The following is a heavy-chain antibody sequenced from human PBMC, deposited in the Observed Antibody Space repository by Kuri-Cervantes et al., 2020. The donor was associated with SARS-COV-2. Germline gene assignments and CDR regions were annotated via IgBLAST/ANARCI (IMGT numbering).Heavy chain of an antibody. CDR2: ISSSGSST. CDR1: GFTFSSYA. J-gene: IGHJ4*02. D-gene: IGHD2-2*01. V-gene: IGHV3-64*02. CDR3: ARYPFDY. Sequence: GGSLRLSGAASGFTFSSYAMHWVRQAPGKGLEYVSVISSSGSSTYYADYVKGRFTISRDNSESTLYLQMGSLRAEDMAVYYCARYPFDYWGQGTLVTVSS.